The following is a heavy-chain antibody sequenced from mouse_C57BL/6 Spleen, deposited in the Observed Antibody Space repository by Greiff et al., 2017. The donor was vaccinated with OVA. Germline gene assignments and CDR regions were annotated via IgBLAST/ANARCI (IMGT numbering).Heavy chain of an antibody. Sequence: EVQLQESGPGLVKPSQSLSLTCSVTGYSITSGYYWNWIRQFPGNKLEWMGYISYDGSNNYNPSLKNRISITRDTSKNQFFLKLNSVTTEDTATYYCARAIYDGYYWFAYWGQGTLVTVSA. CDR1: GYSITSGYY. J-gene: IGHJ3*01. D-gene: IGHD2-3*01. V-gene: IGHV3-6*01. CDR3: ARAIYDGYYWFAY. CDR2: ISYDGSN.